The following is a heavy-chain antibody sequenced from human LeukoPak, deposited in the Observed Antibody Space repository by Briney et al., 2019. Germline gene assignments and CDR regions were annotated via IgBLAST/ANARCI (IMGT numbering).Heavy chain of an antibody. CDR1: RFTFSTYS. CDR3: VKGRYSNSWYSSDY. Sequence: GGSLRLSCTASRFTFSTYSMNWVRQAPGKGLEWVSYISSSGSTIYYADSVKGRFTISRDNAKNSLFLQMNSLRDEDTAVYYCVKGRYSNSWYSSDYWGQGTLVTVSS. J-gene: IGHJ4*02. CDR2: ISSSGSTI. D-gene: IGHD6-13*01. V-gene: IGHV3-48*02.